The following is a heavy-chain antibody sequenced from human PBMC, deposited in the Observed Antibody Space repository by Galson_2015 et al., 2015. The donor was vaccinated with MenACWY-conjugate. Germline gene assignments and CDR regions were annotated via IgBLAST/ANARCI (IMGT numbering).Heavy chain of an antibody. D-gene: IGHD1-1*01. Sequence: SLRLYCAASGFTFNNYWMHWVRQPPGTRLEWISYIKADGSFSNYADSVKGRFTISTDNAKNMVYLQMDGLGDEDTAVYFCARDNNWSFDSWGQGTLVTVSS. CDR3: ARDNNWSFDS. V-gene: IGHV3-74*01. CDR2: IKADGSFS. J-gene: IGHJ4*02. CDR1: GFTFNNYW.